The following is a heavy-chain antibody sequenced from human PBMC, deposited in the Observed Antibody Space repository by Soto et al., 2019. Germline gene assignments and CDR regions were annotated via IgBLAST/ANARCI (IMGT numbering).Heavy chain of an antibody. V-gene: IGHV3-30*18. J-gene: IGHJ5*02. CDR3: AKEKSYYGSGSYRWFDP. D-gene: IGHD3-10*01. CDR1: GFTFSSYG. CDR2: ISYDGSNK. Sequence: PVGSLRLSCAASGFTFSSYGMHWVRQAPGKGLEWVAVISYDGSNKYYADSVKGRFTISRDNSKNTLYLQMNSLRAEDTAVYYCAKEKSYYGSGSYRWFDPWGQGTLVTVSS.